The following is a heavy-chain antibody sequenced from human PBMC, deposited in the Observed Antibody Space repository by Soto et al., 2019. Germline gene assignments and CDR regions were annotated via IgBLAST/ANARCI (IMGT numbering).Heavy chain of an antibody. J-gene: IGHJ5*02. CDR3: ARGDSKGADIVVVPAAKEYNWFDP. V-gene: IGHV4-39*01. Sequence: QLQLQESGPGLVKPSETLSLTCTVSGGSISSSSYYWGWIRQPPGKGLEWIGSIYYSGSTYYNPSLKSRVTISVDTSKNQFSLKLSSVTAADTAVYYCARGDSKGADIVVVPAAKEYNWFDPWGQGTLVTVSS. D-gene: IGHD2-2*01. CDR2: IYYSGST. CDR1: GGSISSSSYY.